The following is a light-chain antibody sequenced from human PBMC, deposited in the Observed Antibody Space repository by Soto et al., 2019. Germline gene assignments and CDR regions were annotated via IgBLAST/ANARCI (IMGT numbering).Light chain of an antibody. Sequence: QSVLTQPPSASESPGQSVTISCTGTSSDVGDYNYVSWYQQHPGKAPKLMIYEVNKRPSGVPDRFSGSKSGNTASLTVSGLQAEDEADYYCSSYAGSDNFVFGTGTKVTVL. J-gene: IGLJ1*01. CDR2: EVN. V-gene: IGLV2-8*01. CDR1: SSDVGDYNY. CDR3: SSYAGSDNFV.